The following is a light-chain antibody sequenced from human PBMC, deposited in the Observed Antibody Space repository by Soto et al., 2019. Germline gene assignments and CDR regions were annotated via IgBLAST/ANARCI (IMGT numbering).Light chain of an antibody. J-gene: IGKJ1*01. CDR3: QQYGSSPTT. CDR1: QSVSSSY. V-gene: IGKV3-20*01. Sequence: DIVLTQSPGTLSLSPGERATLSCRASQSVSSSYLAWYQQKPGQAPRLLIYGASTRATGSPDRFSGSGSGTDFTLTISRLEPEDFAVYYCQQYGSSPTTFGQGTKVEIK. CDR2: GAS.